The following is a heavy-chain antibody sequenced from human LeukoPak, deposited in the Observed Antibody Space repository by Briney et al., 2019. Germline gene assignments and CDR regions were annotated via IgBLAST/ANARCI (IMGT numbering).Heavy chain of an antibody. Sequence: GGSLRLSCAESGFTFSNYGMHWVRQTPGKGLEWVAFIRHDGNSKLYADSVKGRFTISRDNSKNALYLQMNSLRAEDTAIYYCATSLGWYPKYFDYWGQGTLVTVSS. D-gene: IGHD6-19*01. CDR3: ATSLGWYPKYFDY. CDR1: GFTFSNYG. CDR2: IRHDGNSK. V-gene: IGHV3-30*02. J-gene: IGHJ4*01.